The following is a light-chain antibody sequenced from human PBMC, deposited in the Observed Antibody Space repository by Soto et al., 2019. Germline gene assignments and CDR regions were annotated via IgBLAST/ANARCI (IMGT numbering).Light chain of an antibody. V-gene: IGKV3-11*01. Sequence: DNVLTQSPATLSLSPGETATVSCRASQSLGSHLAWYQQKPGQAPRLLFYETSKRATGIPARFSGGGSGTDFTLTISSLEPEDFVVYYCQQRANWPYMYTFGQGTELEIK. CDR3: QQRANWPYMYT. J-gene: IGKJ2*01. CDR1: QSLGSH. CDR2: ETS.